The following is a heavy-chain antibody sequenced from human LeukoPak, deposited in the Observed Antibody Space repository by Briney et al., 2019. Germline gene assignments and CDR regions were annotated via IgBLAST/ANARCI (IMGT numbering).Heavy chain of an antibody. CDR3: AREGGDYVRGYFDY. D-gene: IGHD4-17*01. J-gene: IGHJ4*02. V-gene: IGHV3-30*04. Sequence: GGSLSLSCAAAGFTFSSYAMHWVRQAPGKGLEWVAVISYDGSNKYYADSVKGRFTISRDNSKNTLYLQMNSLRAEDTAVYYCAREGGDYVRGYFDYWGQGTLVTVSS. CDR2: ISYDGSNK. CDR1: GFTFSSYA.